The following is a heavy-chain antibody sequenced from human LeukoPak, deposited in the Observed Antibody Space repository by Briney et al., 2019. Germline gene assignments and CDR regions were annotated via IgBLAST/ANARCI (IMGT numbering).Heavy chain of an antibody. V-gene: IGHV4-59*12. D-gene: IGHD3-9*01. Sequence: SETLSLTCTVSGGSISSYYWSWIRQPPGKGLEWIGYIYYSGSTNYNPSPKSRVTISVDRSKNQFSLKLSSVTAADTAVYYCARVVPATHYDIPGWFDPWGQGTLVTVSS. CDR1: GGSISSYY. CDR2: IYYSGST. J-gene: IGHJ5*02. CDR3: ARVVPATHYDIPGWFDP.